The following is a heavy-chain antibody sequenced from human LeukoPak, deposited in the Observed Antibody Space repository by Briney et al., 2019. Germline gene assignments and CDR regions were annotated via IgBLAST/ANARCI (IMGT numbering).Heavy chain of an antibody. CDR2: ISTYNGDT. Sequence: GASVKVSCKVSGYTLTELSMHWVRQAPGQGLEWMGWISTYNGDTNYAQKLQGRVTMTTDTSTNTAYMELRSLRSDDTAVYYCAREGLGELTLDYWGQGTLVTVSP. J-gene: IGHJ4*02. D-gene: IGHD3-16*01. CDR3: AREGLGELTLDY. V-gene: IGHV1-18*01. CDR1: GYTLTELS.